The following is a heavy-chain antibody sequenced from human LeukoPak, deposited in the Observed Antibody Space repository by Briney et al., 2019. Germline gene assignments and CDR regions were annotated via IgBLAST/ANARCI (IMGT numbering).Heavy chain of an antibody. CDR1: GGSINSNNYY. CDR2: INHSGST. CDR3: ARGRYYDSSGDLYYFDY. D-gene: IGHD3-22*01. J-gene: IGHJ4*02. Sequence: PSETLSLTCTVSGGSINSNNYYWGWIRQPPGKGLEWIGEINHSGSTNYNPSLKSRVTISVDTSKNQFSLKLSSVTAADTAVYYCARGRYYDSSGDLYYFDYWGQGTLVTVSS. V-gene: IGHV4-39*07.